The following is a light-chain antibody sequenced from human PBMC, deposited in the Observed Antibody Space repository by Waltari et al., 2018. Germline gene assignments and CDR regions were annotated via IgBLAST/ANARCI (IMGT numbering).Light chain of an antibody. CDR3: QQYYSGRT. J-gene: IGKJ1*01. CDR1: QSVLVSSSNKNY. V-gene: IGKV4-1*01. CDR2: WSS. Sequence: DIVITQSPYSLALSLVERTTINGKSSQSVLVSSSNKNYLAWYQQKPGQPPKLLIYWSSTRESGVPDRFSGSGSGRDFTLTISSLQAEDVAVYYCQQYYSGRTFGQGTKVEIK.